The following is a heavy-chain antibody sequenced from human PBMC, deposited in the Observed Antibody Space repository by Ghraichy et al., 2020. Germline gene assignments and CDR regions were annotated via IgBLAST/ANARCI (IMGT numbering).Heavy chain of an antibody. D-gene: IGHD4-23*01. J-gene: IGHJ4*02. CDR3: ARWNGNSHSWDY. CDR1: GFSFVVAHYG. Sequence: GGSLRLSCAASGFSFVVAHYGMHWFRQPPGKGLEWLAIISNDGSLTYYASSLRGRFTISRDTSTNTLYLQMDSLGTEDTAVYYCARWNGNSHSWDYWGQGTLVTVSS. CDR2: ISNDGSLT. V-gene: IGHV3-30*03.